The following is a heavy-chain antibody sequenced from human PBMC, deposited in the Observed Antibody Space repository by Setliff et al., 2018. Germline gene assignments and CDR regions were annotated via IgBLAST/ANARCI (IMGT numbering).Heavy chain of an antibody. CDR2: INHRGST. D-gene: IGHD5-18*01. J-gene: IGHJ6*02. V-gene: IGHV4-34*01. Sequence: SETLSLTCAVYGDSFSDYYWSWIRQPPGKGLEWIEEINHRGSTNYSPSLRSRVTMSLDTSNNLFSLNLRSVTAADTAVYYCAREGIADTSFVNNVHHHYGMDVWGPGTTVTVSS. CDR1: GDSFSDYY. CDR3: AREGIADTSFVNNVHHHYGMDV.